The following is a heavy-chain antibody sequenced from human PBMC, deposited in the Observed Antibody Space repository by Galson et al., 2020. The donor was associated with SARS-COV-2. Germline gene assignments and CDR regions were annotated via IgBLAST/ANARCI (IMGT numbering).Heavy chain of an antibody. J-gene: IGHJ6*02. V-gene: IGHV4-61*02. CDR2: IYKSGRT. D-gene: IGHD2-8*02. CDR3: ARGNSPCATSCGCVTGTGGMDV. CDR1: GDSISSGPYY. Sequence: SETLSLTCTVSGDSISSGPYYWAWVRQPAGKGLEWIGRIYKSGRTDYSPALWSQVTISVDTSKNQFSLELRSVTAADTAVYYCARGNSPCATSCGCVTGTGGMDVWGEGTTVTVSS.